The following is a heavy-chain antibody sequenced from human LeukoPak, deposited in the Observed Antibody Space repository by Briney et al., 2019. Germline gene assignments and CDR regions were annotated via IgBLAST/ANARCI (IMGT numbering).Heavy chain of an antibody. D-gene: IGHD6-13*01. CDR1: GFTFDDYA. Sequence: GGSLRLSCAASGFTFDDYAMHWVRQAPGKGLEWVSLISENGGSTYYADSVKGRFTISRDNSKNSLYLQINSLRAEDTAFYYCAKARGSSWYGEDYWGQGTLVTVCS. CDR2: ISENGGST. V-gene: IGHV3-43*02. J-gene: IGHJ4*02. CDR3: AKARGSSWYGEDY.